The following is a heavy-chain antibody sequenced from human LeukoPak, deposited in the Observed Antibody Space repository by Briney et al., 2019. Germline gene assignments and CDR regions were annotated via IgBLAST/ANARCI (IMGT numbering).Heavy chain of an antibody. V-gene: IGHV1-69*13. CDR3: ARGGARMS. Sequence: SVKVSCKASGYTFTSYDINWVRQAPGQGLEWMGGIIPIFGTANYAQKFQGRVTITADESTSTAYMELSSLRSEDTAVYYCARGGARMSWGQGTLVTVSS. D-gene: IGHD3-10*01. CDR2: IIPIFGTA. CDR1: GYTFTSYD. J-gene: IGHJ4*02.